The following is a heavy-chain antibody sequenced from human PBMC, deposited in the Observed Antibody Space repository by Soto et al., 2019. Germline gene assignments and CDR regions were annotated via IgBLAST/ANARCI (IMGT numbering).Heavy chain of an antibody. CDR3: NRGSEYDFWSGYL. D-gene: IGHD3-3*01. J-gene: IGHJ4*02. V-gene: IGHV1-69*06. Sequence: QERLVQSGAEVSKPGSSVKVSCKFTGGTSTRYAINWVRQAPGQGLEWMGGIVPMFGTSKYAQKFQGRVTITADTSTNIAYMELSSLRSEDTAVYYCNRGSEYDFWSGYLWGQGTLVSVSS. CDR2: IVPMFGTS. CDR1: GGTSTRYA.